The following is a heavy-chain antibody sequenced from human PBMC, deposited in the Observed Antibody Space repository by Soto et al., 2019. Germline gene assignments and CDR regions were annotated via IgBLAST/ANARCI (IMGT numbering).Heavy chain of an antibody. J-gene: IGHJ5*02. Sequence: QVQLQESGPGLVKPSETLSLTCTVSGGSISSYYWSWIRQPPGKGLEWIGYIYYSGSTNYNPSLKSRVTISVDTSKNQFSLKLSSVTAADTAVYYCARFSYCSSTSCWPAWVWFDPWGQGTLVTVSS. D-gene: IGHD2-2*01. CDR2: IYYSGST. CDR3: ARFSYCSSTSCWPAWVWFDP. CDR1: GGSISSYY. V-gene: IGHV4-59*01.